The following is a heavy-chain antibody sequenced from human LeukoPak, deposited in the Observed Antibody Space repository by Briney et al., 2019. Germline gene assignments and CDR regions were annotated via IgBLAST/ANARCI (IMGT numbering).Heavy chain of an antibody. Sequence: SETLSLTCTVSGGSIYGCGFYWGWIRQPPRKGLEWIGHIYYSGSTYYNPSLKSRVTISVDTSKNQFSLTLSSVTAADRAVYYCARLTYDTGGYPDYWGQGTLVTVSS. CDR2: IYYSGST. V-gene: IGHV4-39*01. CDR3: ARLTYDTGGYPDY. J-gene: IGHJ4*02. D-gene: IGHD3-22*01. CDR1: GGSIYGCGFY.